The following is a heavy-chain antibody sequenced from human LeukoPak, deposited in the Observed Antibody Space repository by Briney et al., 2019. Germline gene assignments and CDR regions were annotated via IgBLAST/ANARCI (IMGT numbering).Heavy chain of an antibody. CDR2: IYTSGST. CDR3: ARVSRKGTATYMDV. Sequence: SETLSLTCTVSGGSISSYYWSWIRQPAGKGLEWIGRIYTSGSTNYNPSLKSRVTMSVDTSKNQFSLKLSSVTAADTAVYYCARVSRKGTATYMDVWGKVTTVTVSS. V-gene: IGHV4-4*07. J-gene: IGHJ6*03. D-gene: IGHD5-18*01. CDR1: GGSISSYY.